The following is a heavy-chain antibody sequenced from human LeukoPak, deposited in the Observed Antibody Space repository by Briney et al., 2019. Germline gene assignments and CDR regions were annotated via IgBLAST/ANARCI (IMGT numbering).Heavy chain of an antibody. D-gene: IGHD4-23*01. CDR2: ISGSGGST. J-gene: IGHJ4*02. CDR1: GFTFSSYA. Sequence: GGSLRLSCAASGFTFSSYAMSWVRQAPGKGLEWVSAISGSGGSTYYADSVKGRFTISRDNSKNTLYLQMNSLRAEDTAVYYCTRDEGATVATYRFDFWGRGTLVTVSS. V-gene: IGHV3-23*01. CDR3: TRDEGATVATYRFDF.